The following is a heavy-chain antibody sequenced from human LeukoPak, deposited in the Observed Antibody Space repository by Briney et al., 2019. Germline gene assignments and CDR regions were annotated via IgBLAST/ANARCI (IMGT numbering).Heavy chain of an antibody. V-gene: IGHV4-30-4*08. J-gene: IGHJ6*03. Sequence: SQTLSLTCTVSGGSISSGDYYWSWTRQPPGKGLEWIGYVYYSGNTYYNPSLKSRVTISVDTSKNQFSLKLSSVTAADTAVYYCARETTHYYYMDFWGKGTTVTVSS. D-gene: IGHD1-7*01. CDR1: GGSISSGDYY. CDR2: VYYSGNT. CDR3: ARETTHYYYMDF.